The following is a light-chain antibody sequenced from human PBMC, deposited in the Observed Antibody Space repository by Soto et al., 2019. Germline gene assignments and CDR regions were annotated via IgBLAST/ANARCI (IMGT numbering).Light chain of an antibody. CDR3: QQYGSSPRFT. Sequence: LTQSPATLSLSPGERATLSCRASQSVSSSYLAWYQQKPPQAPRLLLYGAASRATGVPDRFSGSGAGTDFTLPISSLEPPDFVVYYCQQYGSSPRFTFGPGTKVEIK. CDR2: GAA. CDR1: QSVSSSY. V-gene: IGKV3-20*01. J-gene: IGKJ3*01.